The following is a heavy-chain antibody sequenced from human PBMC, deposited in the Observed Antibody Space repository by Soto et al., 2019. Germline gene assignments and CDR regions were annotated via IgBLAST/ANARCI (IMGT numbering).Heavy chain of an antibody. CDR1: GGTFSDYA. J-gene: IGHJ6*02. CDR3: ARIILRDIAGLPAGLLPTKNYYFGMDV. D-gene: IGHD6-19*01. CDR2: IIPIFGTT. Sequence: QVQLVQSGAEVKKPGASVKVSCKASGGTFSDYAISWVRQAPGQGLDWMGGIIPIFGTTLYAQKFEGRITITADESTSTAYMELSGLRSEDTAVYYCARIILRDIAGLPAGLLPTKNYYFGMDVWGQGTTVTVSS. V-gene: IGHV1-69*01.